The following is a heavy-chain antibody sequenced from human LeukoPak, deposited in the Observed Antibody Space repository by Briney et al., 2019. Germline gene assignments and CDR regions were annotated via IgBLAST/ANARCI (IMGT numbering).Heavy chain of an antibody. CDR2: IRSKGYGGTT. D-gene: IGHD3-10*01. J-gene: IGHJ4*02. CDR1: GFTFGDHA. V-gene: IGHV3-49*04. Sequence: PGRSLRLSCSASGFTFGDHAMSWVRQAPGKGLEWVGFIRSKGYGGTTEYAASVEGRFSLSRDDCKSFVYLEMSSLKTEDTAVYYCTRVRSGNDFDYWGQGTLVTVSS. CDR3: TRVRSGNDFDY.